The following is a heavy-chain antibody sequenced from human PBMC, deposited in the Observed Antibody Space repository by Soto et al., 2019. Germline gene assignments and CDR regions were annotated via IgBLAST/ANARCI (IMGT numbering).Heavy chain of an antibody. D-gene: IGHD6-13*01. V-gene: IGHV3-30-3*01. CDR1: GFTFSNYA. Sequence: QVQLVESGGGVVQPGRSLRLSCAASGFTFSNYAMHWVRQAPGKGLEWVAVISSDGNNEYYGDSVKGRFTIFRDNGKDTLYLQMSSLRVEDTAVYFCARPSTSTWHYWYFDLWGRGTLVTVSS. CDR3: ARPSTSTWHYWYFDL. CDR2: ISSDGNNE. J-gene: IGHJ2*01.